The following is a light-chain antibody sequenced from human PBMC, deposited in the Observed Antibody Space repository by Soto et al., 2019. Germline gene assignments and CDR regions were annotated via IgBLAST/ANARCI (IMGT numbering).Light chain of an antibody. CDR3: SSYTSSSFWV. J-gene: IGLJ3*02. CDR2: EVS. Sequence: QSVLTQPASVSGSPGQSITISCTGTSSDVGGYNYVSWYQQHPGKAPKLMISEVSNRPSGISNRFSGSKSGNTASLTISGLQAEDEADYYCSSYTSSSFWVFGGGTKLTVL. CDR1: SSDVGGYNY. V-gene: IGLV2-14*01.